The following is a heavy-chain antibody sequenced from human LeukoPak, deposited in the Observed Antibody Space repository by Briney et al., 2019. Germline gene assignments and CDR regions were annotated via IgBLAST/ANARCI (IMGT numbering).Heavy chain of an antibody. CDR3: AKLGYSVSWTDC. CDR1: GGSISSSSHY. Sequence: SETLSLTCAVSGGSISSSSHYWGWIRQPPGKRLEWIGSIYYSGSTYYNPSLKSRVTISVDTSKNQFSLRLSSVTAADMAVYFCAKLGYSVSWTDCWGQGTLVTVSS. CDR2: IYYSGST. D-gene: IGHD6-13*01. V-gene: IGHV4-39*01. J-gene: IGHJ4*02.